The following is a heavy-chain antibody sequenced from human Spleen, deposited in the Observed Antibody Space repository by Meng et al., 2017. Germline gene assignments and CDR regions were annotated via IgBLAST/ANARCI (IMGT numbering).Heavy chain of an antibody. CDR1: GFTFSNSA. D-gene: IGHD2-2*01. V-gene: IGHV3-7*01. CDR3: ASLHCPNTNCYLNYYFDY. Sequence: GGSLRLSCAASGFTFSNSAMSWVRQAPGKGLERVANIKQDGSEKYYVDSVKGRFTISRDNAKNSLYLQMNSLTAEDTAVYYCASLHCPNTNCYLNYYFDYWGQGTLVTVSS. CDR2: IKQDGSEK. J-gene: IGHJ4*02.